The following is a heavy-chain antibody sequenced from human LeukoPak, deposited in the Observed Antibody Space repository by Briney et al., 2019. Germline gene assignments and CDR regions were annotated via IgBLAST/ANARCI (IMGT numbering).Heavy chain of an antibody. CDR1: GYTFTSYA. D-gene: IGHD1-14*01. V-gene: IGHV1-3*03. CDR2: INAGNGNT. CDR3: ARDRGPDSENAFDI. Sequence: ASVKVSCKASGYTFTSYAMHWVRQAPGQRLEWMGWINAGNGNTKYSQEFQGRVTITRDTSASTAYMELSSLRSEDMAVYYCARDRGPDSENAFDIWGQGTMVTVSS. J-gene: IGHJ3*02.